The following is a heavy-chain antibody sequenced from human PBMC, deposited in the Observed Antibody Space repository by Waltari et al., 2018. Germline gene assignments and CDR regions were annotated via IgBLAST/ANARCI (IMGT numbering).Heavy chain of an antibody. J-gene: IGHJ4*02. CDR1: GDSINNYY. CDR2: IAYNGRT. V-gene: IGHV4-59*01. CDR3: ARTYDFWSGYPLGH. Sequence: QVQLQESGPGLVKPSETLSLTCTVSGDSINNYYWNWIRQPPGKELEWIGYIAYNGRTNYNPALTSRITTSVDTSKTQFSLKLSSVTAADTAVYYCARTYDFWSGYPLGHWGQGTLVTVSS. D-gene: IGHD3-3*01.